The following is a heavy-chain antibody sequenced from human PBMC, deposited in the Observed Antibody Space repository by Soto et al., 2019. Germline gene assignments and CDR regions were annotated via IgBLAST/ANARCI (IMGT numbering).Heavy chain of an antibody. V-gene: IGHV1-18*01. D-gene: IGHD3-9*01. J-gene: IGHJ5*02. CDR1: GYTFTSYG. CDR3: ARVDYDILTGYRNWFDP. CDR2: ISAYNGNT. Sequence: ASVKVSCKASGYTFTSYGISWVRQAPGQGLEWMGWISAYNGNTNYAQKLQGRVTMTADTSTSTAYMELRSLGSDDTAVYYCARVDYDILTGYRNWFDPWGQGTLVTVSS.